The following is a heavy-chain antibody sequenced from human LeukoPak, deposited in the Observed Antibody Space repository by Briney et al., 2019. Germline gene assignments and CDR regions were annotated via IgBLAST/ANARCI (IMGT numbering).Heavy chain of an antibody. J-gene: IGHJ4*02. CDR2: ISAYNGNT. V-gene: IGHV1-18*01. Sequence: ASVKVSCKASGYTLTSYGISWVRQAPGQGLEWMGWISAYNGNTNYAQKLQGRVTMTTDTSTSTAYMELRSLRSDDTAVYYCARSGLSSAHRLTQGYWGQGTLVTVSS. CDR1: GYTLTSYG. CDR3: ARSGLSSAHRLTQGY. D-gene: IGHD1-14*01.